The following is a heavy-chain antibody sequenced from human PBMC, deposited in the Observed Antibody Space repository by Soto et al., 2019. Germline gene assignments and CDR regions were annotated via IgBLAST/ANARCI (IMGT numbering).Heavy chain of an antibody. CDR3: ARVVGALGLWFAP. CDR1: GYTFTSYG. CDR2: ISAYNGNT. V-gene: IGHV1-18*01. Sequence: QVQLEQSGAEVKKPGASVKVSCKASGYTFTSYGISWVRQAPGQGLEWMGRISAYNGNTNYAQKLQGRVTMTTDTATITAYMELRSLRSDVRAGYYCARVVGALGLWFAPLGQGTLVTVSS. J-gene: IGHJ5*02. D-gene: IGHD1-26*01.